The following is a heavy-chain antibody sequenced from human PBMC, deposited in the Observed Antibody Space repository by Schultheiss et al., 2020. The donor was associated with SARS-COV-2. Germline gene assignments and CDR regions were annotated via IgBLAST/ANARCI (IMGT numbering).Heavy chain of an antibody. V-gene: IGHV3-30*01. J-gene: IGHJ4*02. D-gene: IGHD3-22*01. Sequence: GGSLRLSCAASGFTFSSYAMHWVRQAPGKGLEWVAVISYDGSNKYYADSVKGRFTISRDNSKNTLYLQMNSLRAEDTAVYYCARDTYYYDSSGPGGYWGQGTLVTVSS. CDR3: ARDTYYYDSSGPGGY. CDR1: GFTFSSYA. CDR2: ISYDGSNK.